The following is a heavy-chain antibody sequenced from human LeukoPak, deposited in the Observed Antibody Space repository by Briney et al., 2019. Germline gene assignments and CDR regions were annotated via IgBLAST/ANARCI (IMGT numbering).Heavy chain of an antibody. J-gene: IGHJ4*02. CDR3: ARGLGTIFGVVIIKRHFDY. Sequence: SETLSLTCAVYGGSFSGYYWSWIRQPPGKGLEWIGEINHSGSTNYNPSLKSRVTISVDTSKNQFSLKLSSETAADTAVYYCARGLGTIFGVVIIKRHFDYWGQGTLVTVSS. D-gene: IGHD3-3*01. CDR1: GGSFSGYY. V-gene: IGHV4-34*01. CDR2: INHSGST.